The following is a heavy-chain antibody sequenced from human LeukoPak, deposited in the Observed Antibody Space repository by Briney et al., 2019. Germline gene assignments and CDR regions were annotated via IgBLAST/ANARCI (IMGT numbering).Heavy chain of an antibody. CDR2: ISSNSRNT. D-gene: IGHD2-21*01. V-gene: IGHV3-21*01. Sequence: PGGSLRLSCAASGFTLGSYTMNGVRQAPGKGLEWVSSISSNSRNTHYADSVEGRFAISRDNAKNSLYLQMYSLRDEDTAVYNCLRGDVRDYWGQGTLVTVSP. J-gene: IGHJ4*02. CDR3: LRGDVRDY. CDR1: GFTLGSYT.